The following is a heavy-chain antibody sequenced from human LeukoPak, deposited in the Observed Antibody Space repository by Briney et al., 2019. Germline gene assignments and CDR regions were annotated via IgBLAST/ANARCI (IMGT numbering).Heavy chain of an antibody. V-gene: IGHV4-31*03. CDR1: GGSISSGGYY. CDR2: IYYSGST. CDR3: ASYGGSSTPDDAFDI. Sequence: SETLSLTCTVSGGSISSGGYYWSWIRQHPGKGLEWIGYIYYSGSTYYNPSLKSRVTISVDTSKNQFSLELSSVTAADTAVYYCASYGGSSTPDDAFDIWGQGTMVTVSS. D-gene: IGHD2-2*01. J-gene: IGHJ3*02.